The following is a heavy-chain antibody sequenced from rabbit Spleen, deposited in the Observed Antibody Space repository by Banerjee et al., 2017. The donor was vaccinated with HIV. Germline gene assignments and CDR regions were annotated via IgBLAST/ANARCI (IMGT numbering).Heavy chain of an antibody. J-gene: IGHJ4*01. D-gene: IGHD1-1*01. V-gene: IGHV1S45*01. CDR2: IATRSAII. CDR3: ARMAGPSAYLWPYYFNL. CDR1: GFSLSDDYW. Sequence: QEQLEESGGDLVKPEGSLTLTCTASGFSLSDDYWICWVRQAPGKGLEWISCIATRSAIIYYASWAKGRFTISKTSSTTVTLQMTSLTAADTATYFCARMAGPSAYLWPYYFNLWGPGTLVTVS.